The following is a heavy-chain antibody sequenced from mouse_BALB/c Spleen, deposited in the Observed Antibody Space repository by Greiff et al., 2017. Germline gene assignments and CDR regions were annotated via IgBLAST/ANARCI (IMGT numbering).Heavy chain of an antibody. Sequence: VQLQQSGAELVRPGSSVKISCKASGYAFSSYWMHWVKQRPGQGLEWIGQIYPGDGDTNYNGKFKGKATLTADKSSNTASMQLSSLTSEDSAVYFYARKADYFDYWGQGTTLTVSS. CDR3: ARKADYFDY. V-gene: IGHV1-80*01. CDR1: GYAFSSYW. J-gene: IGHJ2*01. CDR2: IYPGDGDT.